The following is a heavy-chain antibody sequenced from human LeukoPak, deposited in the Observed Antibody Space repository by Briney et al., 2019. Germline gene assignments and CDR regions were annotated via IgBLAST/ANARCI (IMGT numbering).Heavy chain of an antibody. CDR2: IRYDGSNK. CDR1: GFTFSSYG. V-gene: IGHV3-30*02. Sequence: GGSLRLSCAASGFTFSSYGMHWVRQAPGKGLEWVAFIRYDGSNKYYADSVKGRFTISRDNSKNTLYLQMNSLRAEDTAVYYCAKDHRYCSGGSCYRQEENYLDYWGQGTLVTVSS. J-gene: IGHJ4*02. CDR3: AKDHRYCSGGSCYRQEENYLDY. D-gene: IGHD2-15*01.